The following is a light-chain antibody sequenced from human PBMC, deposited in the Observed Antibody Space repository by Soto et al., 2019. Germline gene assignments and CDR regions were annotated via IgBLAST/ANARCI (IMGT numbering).Light chain of an antibody. CDR2: LGS. J-gene: IGKJ4*01. V-gene: IGKV2-28*01. Sequence: DIVMTQSPLSLPVTPGEPASISCRSSQSLLHSNGYNCLDWYLQKPGQSPQLLIHLGSNRASWVPDRFSGSGSGTDFTLRISRVEAEDVGVYYCMQALQTPVTFGGGTKVEIK. CDR1: QSLLHSNGYNC. CDR3: MQALQTPVT.